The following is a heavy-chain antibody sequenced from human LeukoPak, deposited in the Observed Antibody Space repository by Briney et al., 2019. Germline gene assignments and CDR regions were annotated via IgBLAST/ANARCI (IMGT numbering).Heavy chain of an antibody. J-gene: IGHJ6*02. CDR3: AREYCSGGSCYYGMDV. Sequence: ASVKVSCKASGYTFTGYYMHWVRQAPGQGLEWMGWINPNSGGTNYAQKLQGRVTMTTDTSTSTAYMELRSLRSDDTAVYYCAREYCSGGSCYYGMDVWGQGTTVTVSS. CDR1: GYTFTGYY. D-gene: IGHD2-15*01. CDR2: INPNSGGT. V-gene: IGHV1-2*02.